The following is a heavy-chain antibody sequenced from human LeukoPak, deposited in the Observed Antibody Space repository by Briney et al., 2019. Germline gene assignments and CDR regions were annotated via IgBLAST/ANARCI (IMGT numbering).Heavy chain of an antibody. V-gene: IGHV1-18*01. Sequence: ASVKVSCKASGYTFTSYGISWVRQAPGQGLEWMGWISAYNGNTNYAQKLQGRVTMTTDTSTSTAYMELRSLRSDDTAVYYCARDGVEDDSSGSPLDYWGQGTLVTVSS. D-gene: IGHD3-22*01. J-gene: IGHJ4*02. CDR1: GYTFTSYG. CDR3: ARDGVEDDSSGSPLDY. CDR2: ISAYNGNT.